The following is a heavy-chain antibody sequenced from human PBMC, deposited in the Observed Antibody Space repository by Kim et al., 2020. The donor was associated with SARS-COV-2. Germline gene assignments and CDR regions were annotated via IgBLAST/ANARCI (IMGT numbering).Heavy chain of an antibody. V-gene: IGHV1-69*04. CDR3: ARDNFANYGGNSGAFDI. CDR2: IIPILGIA. CDR1: GGTFSSYT. Sequence: SVKVSCKASGGTFSSYTISWVRQAPGQGLEWMGRIIPILGIANYAQKFQGRVTITADKSTSTAYMELSSLRSEDTAVYYCARDNFANYGGNSGAFDIWGQGTMVTVSS. D-gene: IGHD4-17*01. J-gene: IGHJ3*02.